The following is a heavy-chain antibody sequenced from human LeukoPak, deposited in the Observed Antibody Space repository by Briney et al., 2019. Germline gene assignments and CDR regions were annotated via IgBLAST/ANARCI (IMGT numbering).Heavy chain of an antibody. D-gene: IGHD2-15*01. CDR1: GYTFTSYY. V-gene: IGHV1-46*01. J-gene: IGHJ6*03. Sequence: ASVKVSCKASGYTFTSYYMHWVRQAPGQGLEWMGIINPSSGSTSYAQKFQGRVTMTRDMSTSTAYMELRRLRSDDTAVYYCARDLGRYCSGGRCHYYSYYMDVWGKGTTVTVSS. CDR3: ARDLGRYCSGGRCHYYSYYMDV. CDR2: INPSSGST.